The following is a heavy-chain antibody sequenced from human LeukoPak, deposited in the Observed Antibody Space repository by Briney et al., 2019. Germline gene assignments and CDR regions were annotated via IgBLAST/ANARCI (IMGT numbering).Heavy chain of an antibody. CDR3: ARDVGYYFDY. Sequence: PGGCLRHSCVHSGFTLSGPSTNSVRQAPGEGLERVSHIIISSRYIYTADSVKGRFTISRDNAKNSLYLQMNSLRAEDTAVYYCARDVGYYFDYWGQGTLVTVSS. CDR2: IIISSRYI. V-gene: IGHV3-21*01. J-gene: IGHJ4*02. D-gene: IGHD1-26*01. CDR1: GFTLSGPS.